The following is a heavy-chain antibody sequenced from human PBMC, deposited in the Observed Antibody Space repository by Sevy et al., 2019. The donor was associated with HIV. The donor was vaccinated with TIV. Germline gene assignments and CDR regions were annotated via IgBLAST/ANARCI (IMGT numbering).Heavy chain of an antibody. CDR2: IWFDGSNT. J-gene: IGHJ4*02. CDR3: ERDLEFYDSGDYGPAFMPDY. CDR1: GFTFSSYG. Sequence: GGSLRLSCAASGFTFSSYGMHWVRQGPGKGLEWVAVIWFDGSNTYYADSVKGRFTISRDIAKNTLNLQMNSLRAEDTAVYYWERDLEFYDSGDYGPAFMPDYWGQGTLVTVSS. V-gene: IGHV3-33*01. D-gene: IGHD4-17*01.